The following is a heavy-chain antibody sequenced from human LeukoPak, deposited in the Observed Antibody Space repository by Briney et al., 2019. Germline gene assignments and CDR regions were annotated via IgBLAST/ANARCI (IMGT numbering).Heavy chain of an antibody. Sequence: GRSLRLSCAASGFTFDDYAMHWVRQAPGKGLEWVSGISWNSGSIGYADSVKGRFTISRDNAKNSLYLQMNSLRAEDTALYYCAKERDYYFDYWGQGTLVTVSS. V-gene: IGHV3-9*01. CDR2: ISWNSGSI. CDR1: GFTFDDYA. CDR3: AKERDYYFDY. D-gene: IGHD5-24*01. J-gene: IGHJ4*02.